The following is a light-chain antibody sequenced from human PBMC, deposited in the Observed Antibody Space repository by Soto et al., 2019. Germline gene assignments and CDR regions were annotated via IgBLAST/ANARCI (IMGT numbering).Light chain of an antibody. CDR3: QQRSNWPPTWT. CDR2: DAS. V-gene: IGKV3-11*01. Sequence: EIVLTQSPATLSLSPGERATLSCRASQSVSSYLAWYQHKPGQAPRLLIYDASKMATGIPARFSGSGSGTDFTLTICSLEPEDFAVYYCQQRSNWPPTWTFGQGTRGEIK. CDR1: QSVSSY. J-gene: IGKJ1*01.